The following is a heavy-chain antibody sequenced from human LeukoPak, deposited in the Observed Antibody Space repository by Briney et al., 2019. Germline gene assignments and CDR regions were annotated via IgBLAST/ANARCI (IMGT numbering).Heavy chain of an antibody. D-gene: IGHD4-17*01. V-gene: IGHV3-74*01. CDR3: ARDAYTTTSNWLDP. CDR2: ITGDGSDI. CDR1: GFTLNKYW. Sequence: PGGFLRLSCEASGFTLNKYWMHWVRQAPGKGLVWVSRITGDGSDIAYADSVKGRFTVSRDDAKNILFLQMTSLRVEDTAIYYCARDAYTTTSNWLDPWGQGTLVTVSS. J-gene: IGHJ5*02.